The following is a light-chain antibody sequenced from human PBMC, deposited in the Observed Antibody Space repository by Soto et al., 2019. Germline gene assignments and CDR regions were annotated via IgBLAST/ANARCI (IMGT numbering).Light chain of an antibody. Sequence: EIVLTQSPGTLSLSPGDRATLSCRASQTVTGNYLAWYHQKPGQAPRLLIHSASSRAAGIPDRFNASGSGTDFTLTISSLQPEDFATYYCQHLNTYPITFGPGTRLDIK. CDR1: QTVTGNY. CDR3: QHLNTYPIT. J-gene: IGKJ5*01. CDR2: SAS. V-gene: IGKV3-20*01.